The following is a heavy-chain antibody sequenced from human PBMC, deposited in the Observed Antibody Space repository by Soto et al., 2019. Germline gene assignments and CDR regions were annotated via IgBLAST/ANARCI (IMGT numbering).Heavy chain of an antibody. V-gene: IGHV1-18*01. Sequence: ASVKVSCKASGYLFTNYGITWVRRAPGQGLEWMGWISANSGITYNAERLQGRVTMTTDTSTSTAYLELRNLGSDDTAIYYCARGPTRSYNYFDPWGQGTQVTVSS. CDR1: GYLFTNYG. CDR3: ARGPTRSYNYFDP. CDR2: ISANSGIT. J-gene: IGHJ5*02.